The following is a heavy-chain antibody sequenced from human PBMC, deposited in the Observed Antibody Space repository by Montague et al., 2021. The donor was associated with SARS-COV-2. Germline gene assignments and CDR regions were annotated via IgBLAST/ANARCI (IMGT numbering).Heavy chain of an antibody. CDR3: AKNGGAHGLDA. CDR1: GFTFSNIW. V-gene: IGHV3-7*01. Sequence: SLRLSCAASGFTFSNIWMSWVRQAPGKGLEWVANIKPDESEKNYVDSVRGRFSISRDNAKNSLYLRMDNLRAEDTAIYYCAKNGGAHGLDAWGQGTSVSVSS. J-gene: IGHJ6*02. CDR2: IKPDESEK. D-gene: IGHD4-23*01.